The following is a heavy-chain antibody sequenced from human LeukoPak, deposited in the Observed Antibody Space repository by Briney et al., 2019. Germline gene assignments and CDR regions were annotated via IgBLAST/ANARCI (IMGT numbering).Heavy chain of an antibody. V-gene: IGHV3-30*02. CDR1: GFTFSSYA. J-gene: IGHJ4*02. CDR2: IRYDASDK. CDR3: AKDKAFLAGYFDY. Sequence: SGGSLRLSCAASGFTFSSYAMHWVRQAPGKGLEWVAFIRYDASDKYYADSVKGRFTISRDNSKNTLYLQMNSLRPEDTAVYYCAKDKAFLAGYFDYWGQGNLVTVSS.